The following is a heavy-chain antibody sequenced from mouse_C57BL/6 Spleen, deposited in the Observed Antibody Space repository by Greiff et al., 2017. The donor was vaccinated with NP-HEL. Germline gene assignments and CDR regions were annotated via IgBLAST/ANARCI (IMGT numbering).Heavy chain of an antibody. V-gene: IGHV1-64*01. CDR2: IHPNSGST. J-gene: IGHJ1*03. Sequence: QVQLQQPGAELVMPGASVKLSCKASGYTFTSYWMHWVKQRPGQGLEWIGMIHPNSGSTNYNEKFKSKATLTVDKSSSTAYMQLSSLTSEDSAVYYCARGGDDGYYDFDVWGTGTTVTVSS. CDR3: ARGGDDGYYDFDV. CDR1: GYTFTSYW. D-gene: IGHD2-3*01.